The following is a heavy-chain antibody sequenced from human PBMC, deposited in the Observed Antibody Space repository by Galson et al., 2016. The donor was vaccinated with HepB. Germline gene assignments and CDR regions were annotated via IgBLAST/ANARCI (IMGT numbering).Heavy chain of an antibody. V-gene: IGHV3-33*01. J-gene: IGHJ3*02. D-gene: IGHD4-17*01. CDR3: ARSNGDYGRSAFDI. Sequence: SLRLSCAASEFIFSSYGMHWVRQAPGKGLEWVAVIWYDGSNKYYADSVKGRFTISRDNTKNTLYLQMNSLRGEDTAVYYCARSNGDYGRSAFDIWGQGTMVTVSS. CDR2: IWYDGSNK. CDR1: EFIFSSYG.